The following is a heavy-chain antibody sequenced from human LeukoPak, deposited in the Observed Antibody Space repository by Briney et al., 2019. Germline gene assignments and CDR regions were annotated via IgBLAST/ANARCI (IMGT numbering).Heavy chain of an antibody. CDR3: ARSLIQKERLYYFDY. V-gene: IGHV4-30-2*01. CDR2: IYHSGST. Sequence: SQTLSLTCAVSGGSISSGGYSWSWIRQPPGKGLEWIGYIYHSGSTYYNPSLKSRVTISVDRSKNQFSLKLSSVTAADTAVYYCARSLIQKERLYYFDYWGQGTLVTVSS. J-gene: IGHJ4*02. D-gene: IGHD1-26*01. CDR1: GGSISSGGYS.